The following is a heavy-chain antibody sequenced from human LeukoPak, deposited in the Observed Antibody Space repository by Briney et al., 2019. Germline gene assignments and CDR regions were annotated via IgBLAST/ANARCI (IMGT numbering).Heavy chain of an antibody. CDR3: AREGYCSGGSCYSESYYYGMDV. Sequence: GGSLRLSCAASGFTFSSYSMNWVRQALGKGLEWVSSISSSSSYIYYADSVKGRFTISRDNAKNSLYLQMNSLRAEDTAVYYCAREGYCSGGSCYSESYYYGMDVWGQGTTVTVSS. CDR2: ISSSSSYI. V-gene: IGHV3-21*01. CDR1: GFTFSSYS. D-gene: IGHD2-15*01. J-gene: IGHJ6*02.